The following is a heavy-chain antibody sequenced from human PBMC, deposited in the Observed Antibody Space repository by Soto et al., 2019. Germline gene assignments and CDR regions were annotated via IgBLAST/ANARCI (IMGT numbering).Heavy chain of an antibody. Sequence: YWSWIRQPPGKGLEWIGYIYYSGSTNYNPSLKSRVTISVDTSKNQFSLKLSSVTAADTAVYYCARRYGDCFDFWGQGTLVTVSS. CDR2: IYYSGST. CDR3: ARRYGDCFDF. V-gene: IGHV4-59*08. J-gene: IGHJ4*02. D-gene: IGHD4-17*01. CDR1: Y.